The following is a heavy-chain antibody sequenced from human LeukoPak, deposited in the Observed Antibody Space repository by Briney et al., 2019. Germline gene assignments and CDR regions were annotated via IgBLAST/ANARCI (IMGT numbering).Heavy chain of an antibody. D-gene: IGHD6-13*01. CDR3: ARDRASSSSHTPQYYFDY. CDR2: MNPNSGNT. CDR1: GYTFTSYD. Sequence: GASVKVSCKASGYTFTSYDINWVRQATGQGLEWMGWMNPNSGNTGYAQKFQGRVTMTRDTSTSTVYMELSSLRSEDTAVYYCARDRASSSSHTPQYYFDYWGQGTLVTVSS. J-gene: IGHJ4*02. V-gene: IGHV1-8*01.